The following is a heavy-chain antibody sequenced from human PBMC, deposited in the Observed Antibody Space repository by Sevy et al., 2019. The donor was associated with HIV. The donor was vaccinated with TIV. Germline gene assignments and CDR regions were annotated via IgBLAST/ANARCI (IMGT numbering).Heavy chain of an antibody. Sequence: ASVKVSCKASGYTFTSYYMHWVRQAPGQGLEWMGVINPSGDGTTYAQKFQGRITLTRETSPSTIYMELTSLRSEDTAVYYCAGPAGNYEDFFDYWGQGTLVTVSS. J-gene: IGHJ4*02. CDR3: AGPAGNYEDFFDY. V-gene: IGHV1-46*03. CDR1: GYTFTSYY. CDR2: INPSGDGT. D-gene: IGHD3-3*01.